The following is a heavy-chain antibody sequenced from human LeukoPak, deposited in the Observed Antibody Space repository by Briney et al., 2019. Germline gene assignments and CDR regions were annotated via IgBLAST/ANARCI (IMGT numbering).Heavy chain of an antibody. Sequence: PSETLSLTCTVSGASISSFCWSWIRQAPGKGLEWMGHIYNTGGANYNPSLTSRVTISVDTSRNQFSLKLSSVTAADTAVYYCASRRVGYSIFDYWGQGILVTVSS. CDR1: GASISSFC. CDR2: IYNTGGA. CDR3: ASRRVGYSIFDY. D-gene: IGHD5-24*01. J-gene: IGHJ4*02. V-gene: IGHV4-59*01.